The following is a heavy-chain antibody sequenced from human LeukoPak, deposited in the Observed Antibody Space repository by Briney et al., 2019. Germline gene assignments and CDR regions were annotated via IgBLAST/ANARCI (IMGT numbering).Heavy chain of an antibody. J-gene: IGHJ3*02. CDR2: INHSGST. Sequence: SETLSLTCAVYGGSFSGYYWSWIRQPLGKGLEWIGQINHSGSTNYNPSLKSRVTISEDTSKNQCSLKLSSVTAADTAVYYCARHRPSYYYAFDIWGQGTMVTVSS. D-gene: IGHD3-10*01. V-gene: IGHV4-34*01. CDR1: GGSFSGYY. CDR3: ARHRPSYYYAFDI.